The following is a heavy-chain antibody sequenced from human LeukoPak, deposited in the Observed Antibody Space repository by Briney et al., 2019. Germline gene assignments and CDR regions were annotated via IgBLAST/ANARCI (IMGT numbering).Heavy chain of an antibody. CDR2: IWYDGSNK. D-gene: IGHD1-26*01. J-gene: IGHJ1*01. CDR3: AREAGSYFIEAEYFQH. Sequence: PGRSLRLSCAASGFTFSSYGMHWVRQAPGKGLEWVAVIWYDGSNKYYADSVKGRFTISRDNSKNTLYQQMNSLRAEDTAVYYCAREAGSYFIEAEYFQHWGQGTLVTVSS. V-gene: IGHV3-33*01. CDR1: GFTFSSYG.